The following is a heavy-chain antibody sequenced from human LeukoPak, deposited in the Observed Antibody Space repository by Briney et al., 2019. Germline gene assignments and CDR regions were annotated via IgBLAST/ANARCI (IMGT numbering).Heavy chain of an antibody. CDR2: ISDSGGST. Sequence: GGSLRLSCAASGFTFSSYAMSWVRQAPGKGLEWVSAISDSGGSTYYADSVKGRFTISRDNSKNTLYLQMNSLRAEDTAVYYCARVLGIQLALDYWGQGTLVTVSS. D-gene: IGHD5-18*01. CDR3: ARVLGIQLALDY. CDR1: GFTFSSYA. V-gene: IGHV3-23*01. J-gene: IGHJ4*02.